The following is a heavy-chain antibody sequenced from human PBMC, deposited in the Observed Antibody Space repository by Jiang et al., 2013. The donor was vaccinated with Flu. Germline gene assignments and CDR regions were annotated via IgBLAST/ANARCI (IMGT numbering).Heavy chain of an antibody. D-gene: IGHD6-13*01. Sequence: PGLVKPSGTLSLTCAVSGGSISSSNWWSWVRQPPGKGLEWIGEIYHSGSTNYNPSLKSRVTISVDKSKNQFSLKLSSVTAADTAVYYCARIGSEAAAGFVYWYFDLWGRGTLVTVSS. CDR2: IYHSGST. CDR1: GGSISSSNW. J-gene: IGHJ2*01. V-gene: IGHV4-4*02. CDR3: ARIGSEAAAGFVYWYFDL.